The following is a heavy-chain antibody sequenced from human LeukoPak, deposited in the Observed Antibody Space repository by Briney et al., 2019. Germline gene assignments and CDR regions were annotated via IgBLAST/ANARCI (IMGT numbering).Heavy chain of an antibody. V-gene: IGHV3-7*01. Sequence: QPGGSLRLSCADSGFTFSSYWLTWVRQAPGRGLEWVASIKEDGSEKLYVDSVKGRFTISRDNAENSLYLQMNSLRAEDTAVYYCAKHLSYWGSPDYWGQGTLVTVSS. J-gene: IGHJ4*02. CDR3: AKHLSYWGSPDY. CDR1: GFTFSSYW. CDR2: IKEDGSEK. D-gene: IGHD7-27*01.